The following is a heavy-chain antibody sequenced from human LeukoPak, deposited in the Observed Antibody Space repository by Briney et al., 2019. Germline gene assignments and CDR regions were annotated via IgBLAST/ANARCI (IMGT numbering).Heavy chain of an antibody. V-gene: IGHV3-30*18. CDR3: AKARSYYYYYYMDV. CDR1: GFTFSSYG. CDR2: ISYDGSNK. D-gene: IGHD1-26*01. J-gene: IGHJ6*03. Sequence: GGSLRLSCAASGFTFSSYGMHWVRQAPGKGLEWVAVISYDGSNKYYADSVKGRFTISRDNSKNTLYLQMNSLRAEDTAVYYWAKARSYYYYYYMDVWGKGTTVTISS.